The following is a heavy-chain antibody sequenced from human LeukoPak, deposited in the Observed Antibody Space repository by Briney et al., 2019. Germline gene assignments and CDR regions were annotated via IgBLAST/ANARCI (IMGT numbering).Heavy chain of an antibody. CDR2: ISSSGSTT. CDR1: GLTFSNYE. V-gene: IGHV3-48*03. Sequence: GGPLRLSCVVSGLTFSNYEMNWVRQAPEKGLEGVSYISSSGSTTYYADSVKGRFPISRDNAKNSLFLQMNSLRAEDTAVYFCAKVFYGDRLLAPALDIWGQGTMVTVSS. J-gene: IGHJ3*02. D-gene: IGHD4-17*01. CDR3: AKVFYGDRLLAPALDI.